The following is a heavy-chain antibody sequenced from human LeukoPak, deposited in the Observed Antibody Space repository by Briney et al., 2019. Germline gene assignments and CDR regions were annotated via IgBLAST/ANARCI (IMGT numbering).Heavy chain of an antibody. CDR3: ARGGTSGYSSTRHFWGGNYYFDY. J-gene: IGHJ4*02. CDR1: GFTFDDYW. Sequence: GGSLRLSCGASGFTFDDYWMSWVRQAPGRGLEWVANINQDGSEKYYLDSAKGRFTISRDNARNSLYLQVNSLRAEDTAVYYCARGGTSGYSSTRHFWGGNYYFDYWGQGSLVTVSS. D-gene: IGHD2-2*01. V-gene: IGHV3-7*01. CDR2: INQDGSEK.